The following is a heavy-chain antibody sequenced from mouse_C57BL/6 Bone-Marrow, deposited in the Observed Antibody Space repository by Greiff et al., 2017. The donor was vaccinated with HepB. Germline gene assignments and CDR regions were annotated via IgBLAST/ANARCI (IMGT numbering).Heavy chain of an antibody. J-gene: IGHJ1*03. CDR1: GYTFTDYE. CDR2: IDPETGGT. Sequence: VQLQQSGAELVRPGASVTLSCKASGYTFTDYEMHWVKQTPVHGLEWIGAIDPETGGTAYNQKFKGKAILTADKSSSTAYMELRSLTSEDSAVYYCTGGVVDWYFDVWGTGTTVTVSS. V-gene: IGHV1-15*01. D-gene: IGHD1-1*01. CDR3: TGGVVDWYFDV.